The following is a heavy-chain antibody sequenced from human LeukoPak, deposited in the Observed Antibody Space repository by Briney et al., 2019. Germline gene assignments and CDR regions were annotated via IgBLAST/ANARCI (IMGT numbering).Heavy chain of an antibody. Sequence: GASVKVSCKAPGGTFSSYAISWVRQAPGQGLEWMGGIIPIFGTANYAQKFQGRVTITADESTSTAYMELSSLRSEDTAVYYCARGPDSSSWYIGYWGQGTLVTVSS. CDR1: GGTFSSYA. D-gene: IGHD6-13*01. J-gene: IGHJ4*02. CDR2: IIPIFGTA. V-gene: IGHV1-69*13. CDR3: ARGPDSSSWYIGY.